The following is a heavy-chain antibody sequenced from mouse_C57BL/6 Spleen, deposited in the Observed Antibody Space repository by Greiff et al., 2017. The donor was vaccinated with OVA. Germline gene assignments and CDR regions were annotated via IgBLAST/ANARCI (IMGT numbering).Heavy chain of an antibody. V-gene: IGHV14-4*01. CDR2: IDPENGDP. Sequence: VHVKQSGAELVRPGASVKLSCTASGFNIKDDYMHWVKQRPEQGLEWIGWIDPENGDPEYASKFQGKATITAATSSNTAYLQLSSLTSEDTAVYYGTTPRMTAGWGTGTTVTVSS. J-gene: IGHJ1*03. CDR3: TTPRMTAG. D-gene: IGHD2-10*02. CDR1: GFNIKDDY.